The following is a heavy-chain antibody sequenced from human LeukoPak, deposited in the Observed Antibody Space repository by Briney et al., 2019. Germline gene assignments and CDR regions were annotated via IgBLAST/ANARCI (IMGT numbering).Heavy chain of an antibody. Sequence: GGSLRLTCAASGFTFSSYGMNWVRQAPGKGLEWVSYISSSGSTIYYADSVKGRFTISRDNAKNSLYLQMNSLRAEDTALYYCAKAFTFGGVIAPFDYWGQGTLVTVSS. CDR2: ISSSGSTI. D-gene: IGHD3-16*02. CDR1: GFTFSSYG. J-gene: IGHJ4*02. CDR3: AKAFTFGGVIAPFDY. V-gene: IGHV3-48*03.